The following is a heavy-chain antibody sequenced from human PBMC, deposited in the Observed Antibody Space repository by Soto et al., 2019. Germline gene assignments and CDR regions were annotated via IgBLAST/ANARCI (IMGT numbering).Heavy chain of an antibody. CDR3: AREAPLNNWTYLGRYYYYGMDV. Sequence: GGSLRLSCAASGFTFSSYEMNWVRQAPGKGLEWVSYISSSGSTIYYADSVKGRFTISRDNAKNSLYLQMNSLRAEDTAVYYCAREAPLNNWTYLGRYYYYGMDVWGQGTTVTVSS. CDR2: ISSSGSTI. V-gene: IGHV3-48*03. J-gene: IGHJ6*02. D-gene: IGHD1-7*01. CDR1: GFTFSSYE.